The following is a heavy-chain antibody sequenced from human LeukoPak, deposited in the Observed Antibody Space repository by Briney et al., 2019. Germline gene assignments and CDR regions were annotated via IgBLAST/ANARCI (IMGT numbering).Heavy chain of an antibody. V-gene: IGHV4-39*01. CDR1: GGSISSRSYY. CDR3: AKHSRSGYSAYENAFDI. D-gene: IGHD5-12*01. J-gene: IGHJ3*02. CDR2: IYYSGST. Sequence: SETLSLTCTVSGGSISSRSYYWDWIRQPPGKGLEWIGSIYYSGSTYYNPSLKSRVTISVDTSKNQFSLKLNSVTAADTAVYYCAKHSRSGYSAYENAFDIWGQGTMVTVSS.